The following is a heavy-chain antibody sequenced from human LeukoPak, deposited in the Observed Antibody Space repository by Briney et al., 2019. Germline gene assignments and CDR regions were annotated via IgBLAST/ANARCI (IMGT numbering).Heavy chain of an antibody. V-gene: IGHV3-7*01. CDR3: WGGDFVFFFFDY. CDR1: GFTFSAYW. J-gene: IGHJ4*02. Sequence: GGSLRLSRAASGFTFSAYWMSWVRQAPGKGLEWVAHIKGDGSEKYSVDSVKGRFTISRDNAKSSLYLQMNSLRAEDTALYYCWGGDFVFFFFDYWGRG. D-gene: IGHD3-16*01. CDR2: IKGDGSEK.